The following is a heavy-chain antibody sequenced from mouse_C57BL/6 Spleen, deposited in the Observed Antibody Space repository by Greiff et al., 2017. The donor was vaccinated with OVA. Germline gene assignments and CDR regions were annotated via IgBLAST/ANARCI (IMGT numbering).Heavy chain of an antibody. D-gene: IGHD2-1*01. CDR2: INPNNGGT. CDR3: ARDYGNSWFAY. CDR1: GYTFTDYN. Sequence: DVKLQESGPELVKPGASVKMSCKASGYTFTDYNMHWVKQSHGKSLEWIGYINPNNGGTSYNQKFKGKATLTVNKSSSTAYMELRSLTSEDSAVYYCARDYGNSWFAYWGQGTLVTVSA. V-gene: IGHV1-22*01. J-gene: IGHJ3*01.